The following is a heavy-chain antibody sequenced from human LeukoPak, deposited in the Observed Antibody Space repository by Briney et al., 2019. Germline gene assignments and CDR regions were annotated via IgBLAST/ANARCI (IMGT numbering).Heavy chain of an antibody. Sequence: GSVKVSCKASGYTFTSYAMNWVRQAPGQGLEWMGWINTNTGNPTYAQGFTGRFVFSLDTSVSTAYLQISSLKAEDTAVYYCARDATTQAYYDFWSGYYLLFDYWGQGTLVTVSS. CDR1: GYTFTSYA. J-gene: IGHJ4*02. CDR3: ARDATTQAYYDFWSGYYLLFDY. V-gene: IGHV7-4-1*02. D-gene: IGHD3-3*01. CDR2: INTNTGNP.